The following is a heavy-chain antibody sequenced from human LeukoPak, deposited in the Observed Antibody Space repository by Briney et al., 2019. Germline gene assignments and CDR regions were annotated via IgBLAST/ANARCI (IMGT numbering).Heavy chain of an antibody. Sequence: SVKVSCKASGGTFSSYTISWVRQAPGQGLELMGRIIPILGIANYVQKFQGRVTITADKSTSTAYMELSSLRSEDTAVYYCARSEDSSSQQYDYWGQGTLVTVSS. CDR2: IIPILGIA. CDR3: ARSEDSSSQQYDY. D-gene: IGHD6-6*01. V-gene: IGHV1-69*02. CDR1: GGTFSSYT. J-gene: IGHJ4*02.